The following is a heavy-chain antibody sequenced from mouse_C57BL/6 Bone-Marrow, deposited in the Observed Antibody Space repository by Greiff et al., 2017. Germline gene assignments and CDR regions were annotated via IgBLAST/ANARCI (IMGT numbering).Heavy chain of an antibody. J-gene: IGHJ3*01. CDR1: GFTFSSYG. D-gene: IGHD2-3*01. CDR3: ACRRDDCYWYPFAY. Sequence: EVQGVESGGDLVKPGGSLKLSCAASGFTFSSYGMSWVRQTPDKRLEWVATISSGGSYTYYPDNVKGRFTISRDNAKNTLYLQMSSLKSEDKAMYYCACRRDDCYWYPFAYWGQGTLVTVSA. CDR2: ISSGGSYT. V-gene: IGHV5-6*01.